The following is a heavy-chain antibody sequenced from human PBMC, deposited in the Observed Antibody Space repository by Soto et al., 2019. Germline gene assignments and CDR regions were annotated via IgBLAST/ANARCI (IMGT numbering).Heavy chain of an antibody. Sequence: QVQLQESGPGLVKPSQTLSLTCTVSGGSISSGGYYWSWIRQHPGKGLEWIGYIYYSGSTYYNPSLTSRVTISVDTSKNQFSLKLSSVTAADTAVYFCARGSGDYPAEDYWGQGTLVTVSS. V-gene: IGHV4-31*03. CDR3: ARGSGDYPAEDY. CDR1: GGSISSGGYY. CDR2: IYYSGST. J-gene: IGHJ4*02. D-gene: IGHD3-3*01.